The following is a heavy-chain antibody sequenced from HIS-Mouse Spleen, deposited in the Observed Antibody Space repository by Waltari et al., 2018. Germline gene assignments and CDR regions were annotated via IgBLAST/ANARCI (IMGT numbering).Heavy chain of an antibody. D-gene: IGHD6-13*01. V-gene: IGHV4-39*07. CDR2: IYYSGST. CDR3: AREIPYSSSWYDWYFDL. CDR1: GGSIRSSRYY. J-gene: IGHJ2*01. Sequence: QLQLQESGPGLVKPSETLSLPCTVSGGSIRSSRYYWRWIRQPPGKGLEWIGSIYYSGSTYYNPSLKSRVTISVDTSKNQFSLKLSSVTAADTAVYYCAREIPYSSSWYDWYFDLWGRGTLVTVSS.